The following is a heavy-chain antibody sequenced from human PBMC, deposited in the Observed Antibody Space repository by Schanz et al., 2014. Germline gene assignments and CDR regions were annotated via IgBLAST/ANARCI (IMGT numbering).Heavy chain of an antibody. V-gene: IGHV3-30*19. CDR2: ISNDGSIK. D-gene: IGHD1-1*01. CDR3: ARAHGNNWYGKGLDY. Sequence: VQLVESGGGFVQPGGSLGLSCVASGFTFSSYGMHWVRQAPGKGLEWVALISNDGSIKYYADSVEGRFTISRDNSKNTLYLQMNSLRADDTAVYFCARAHGNNWYGKGLDYWGQGSQVTVSS. J-gene: IGHJ4*02. CDR1: GFTFSSYG.